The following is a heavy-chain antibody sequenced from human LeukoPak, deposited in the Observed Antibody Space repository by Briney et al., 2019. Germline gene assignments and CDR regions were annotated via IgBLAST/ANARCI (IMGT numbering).Heavy chain of an antibody. D-gene: IGHD2-21*02. J-gene: IGHJ3*02. CDR2: TWYDESNK. V-gene: IGHV3-33*01. CDR1: GFIFSNYG. CDR3: ARDLWCGADCYGTFDI. Sequence: GRSLRLSCAASGFIFSNYGMHWVRQAPGKGLEWVAPTWYDESNKYYADSVKGRFTISRDNSKNTLYLQMNSLRAEDTAVYYCARDLWCGADCYGTFDIWGQGTMVSVSS.